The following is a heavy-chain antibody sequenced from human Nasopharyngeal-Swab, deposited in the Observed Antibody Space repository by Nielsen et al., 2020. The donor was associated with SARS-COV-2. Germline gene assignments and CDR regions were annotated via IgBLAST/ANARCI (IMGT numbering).Heavy chain of an antibody. CDR1: GYTFTSYG. CDR3: ARDTYDFWSGYYDTFSYFDY. V-gene: IGHV1-18*01. CDR2: ISAYNGNT. J-gene: IGHJ4*02. D-gene: IGHD3-3*01. Sequence: ASVKVSRKASGYTFTSYGISWVRQAPGQGLEWMGWISAYNGNTNYAQKLQGRVTMTTDTSTSTAYMELRSLRSDDTAVYYCARDTYDFWSGYYDTFSYFDYWGQGTLVTVSS.